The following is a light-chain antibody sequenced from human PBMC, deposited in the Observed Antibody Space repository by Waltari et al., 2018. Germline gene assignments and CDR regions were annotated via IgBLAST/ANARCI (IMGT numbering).Light chain of an antibody. CDR1: QSVSSN. V-gene: IGKV3-15*01. J-gene: IGKJ5*01. CDR2: AAS. CDR3: QQYNNWPPIT. Sequence: EIVMTQSPATLSVSPGERATLSCRASQSVSSNLAWYQQKPGQTHRLLIYAASTRATGIPARFSGSGSGTEFTLTISSLQSEDFAVYFCQQYNNWPPITFGQGTRLEIK.